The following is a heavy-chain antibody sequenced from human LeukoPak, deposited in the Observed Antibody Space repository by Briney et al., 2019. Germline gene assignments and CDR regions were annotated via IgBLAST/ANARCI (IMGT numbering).Heavy chain of an antibody. Sequence: GGSLRLSCAASGFTFSSYDMHWVRQATGKGLEWVSAIGTAGDTYYPGSVKGRFTISRENAKNSLYLQMNSLRAGDTAVYYCARGRAYDILTGYYFHGMDVWGQGTTVTVSS. CDR3: ARGRAYDILTGYYFHGMDV. J-gene: IGHJ6*02. V-gene: IGHV3-13*01. CDR2: IGTAGDT. D-gene: IGHD3-9*01. CDR1: GFTFSSYD.